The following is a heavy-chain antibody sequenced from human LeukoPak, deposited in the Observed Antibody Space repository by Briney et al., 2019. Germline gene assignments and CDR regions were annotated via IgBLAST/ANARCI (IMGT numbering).Heavy chain of an antibody. J-gene: IGHJ4*02. CDR2: ISGNGGST. Sequence: PGGSLRLSCAASGFTFSSYAMSWVRQAPGKGLEWVSSISGNGGSTYYADSVKGWFTISRDNSKNTLYLQMNSLRAEDTALYYCAKGITMVRGFFDYWGQGTLVTVSS. CDR1: GFTFSSYA. D-gene: IGHD3-10*01. V-gene: IGHV3-23*01. CDR3: AKGITMVRGFFDY.